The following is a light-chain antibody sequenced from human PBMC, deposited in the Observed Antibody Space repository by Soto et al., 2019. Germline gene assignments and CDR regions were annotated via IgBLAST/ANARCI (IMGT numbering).Light chain of an antibody. CDR3: QQPGSSPYF. Sequence: EIVLTQSPGTLSLSPGERATLFCRASQSVRSSYLAWYQQTPGQAPRLLIYGASIRATGIPDRFSGSGSGTDFTLTISRLEPEDFAVYYCQQPGSSPYFFGQGTRLEIK. V-gene: IGKV3-20*01. CDR2: GAS. CDR1: QSVRSSY. J-gene: IGKJ2*01.